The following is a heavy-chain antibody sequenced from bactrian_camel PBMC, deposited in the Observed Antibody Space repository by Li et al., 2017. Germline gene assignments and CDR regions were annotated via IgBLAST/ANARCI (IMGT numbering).Heavy chain of an antibody. V-gene: IGHV3S6*01. J-gene: IGHJ6*01. CDR1: GYTLNMLC. D-gene: IGHD7*01. Sequence: VQLVESGGGSVQAGGSLRLSCAASGYTLNMLCMAWFRQVPGKEREGVAAIYRHGDFTYYGDSVRGRFTIAQDDAKTTAYLQMTSLKPEDSAMYFCAAGQTCGNWWKASEFGYWGQGTQVTVS. CDR3: AAGQTCGNWWKASEFGY. CDR2: IYRHGDFT.